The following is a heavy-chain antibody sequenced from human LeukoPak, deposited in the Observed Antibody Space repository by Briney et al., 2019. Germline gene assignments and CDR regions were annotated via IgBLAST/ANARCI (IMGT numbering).Heavy chain of an antibody. CDR2: ISYDGSNK. V-gene: IGHV3-30*18. Sequence: GGSLRLSCAASGFTFSSYGMHWVRQAPGKGLEWVAVISYDGSNKYYADSVKGRFTISRDNSKNTLYLQMNSLRAEDTAVYYCAKGMGQWLVRGSLDYWGQGTLVTVSS. CDR1: GFTFSSYG. D-gene: IGHD6-19*01. CDR3: AKGMGQWLVRGSLDY. J-gene: IGHJ4*02.